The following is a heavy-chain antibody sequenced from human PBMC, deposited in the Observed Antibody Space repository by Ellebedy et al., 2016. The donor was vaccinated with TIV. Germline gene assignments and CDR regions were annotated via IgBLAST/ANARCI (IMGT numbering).Heavy chain of an antibody. J-gene: IGHJ4*02. CDR1: GGSISSYY. D-gene: IGHD6-19*01. V-gene: IGHV4-59*05. CDR3: ARQGHSSGWYVGEYYFDY. Sequence: MPGGSLRLSCTVSGGSISSYYWSWIRQPPGKGLEWIGSFYYSGSTYYNPSLKSRVTISVDTSKNQFSLKLSSVTAADTAVYYCARQGHSSGWYVGEYYFDYWGQGTLVTVSS. CDR2: FYYSGST.